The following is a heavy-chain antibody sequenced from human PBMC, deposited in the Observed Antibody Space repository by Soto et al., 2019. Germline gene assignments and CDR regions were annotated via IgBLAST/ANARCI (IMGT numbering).Heavy chain of an antibody. Sequence: QVQLVQSGAEVKKPGASVKVSCKASGYTFTSYGISWVRQAPGQGLEWMGWISAYNGNTNYAQKLQGRVTMTTDTXTXTXXMELRSRRSEDTAVYYCARVLRYYGSGSYYSVLGYWGQGTLVTVSS. J-gene: IGHJ4*02. V-gene: IGHV1-18*01. D-gene: IGHD3-10*01. CDR3: ARVLRYYGSGSYYSVLGY. CDR2: ISAYNGNT. CDR1: GYTFTSYG.